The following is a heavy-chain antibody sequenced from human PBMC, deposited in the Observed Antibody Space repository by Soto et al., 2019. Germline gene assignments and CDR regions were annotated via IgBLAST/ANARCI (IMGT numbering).Heavy chain of an antibody. J-gene: IGHJ1*01. CDR3: AGGRGSYIHQ. CDR1: GFTFSSYW. V-gene: IGHV3-7*01. D-gene: IGHD6-6*01. Sequence: EVQLVESGGGLVQPGGSLRLSCAASGFTFSSYWMNWVRQAPGKGLEWVANRKQDGSAKYYVDSVKGRFTISRDNAKNSLFLQMKSPGRGDTALYYCAGGRGSYIHQWGPGTLVTVSS. CDR2: RKQDGSAK.